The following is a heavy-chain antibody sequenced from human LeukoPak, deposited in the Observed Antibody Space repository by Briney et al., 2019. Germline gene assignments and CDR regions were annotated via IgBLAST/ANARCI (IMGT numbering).Heavy chain of an antibody. J-gene: IGHJ4*02. CDR2: INPNSGGT. V-gene: IGHV1-2*02. CDR1: GYTFTGYY. Sequence: GSVKVSCKASGYTFTGYYMHWVRQTPGQGLEWMGWINPNSGGTNYAQKFQGRVTMTRDTSISTAYMELSRLRSDDTAVYYCATGGYCSSTSCHPIFDYWGQGTLVTVSS. D-gene: IGHD2-2*01. CDR3: ATGGYCSSTSCHPIFDY.